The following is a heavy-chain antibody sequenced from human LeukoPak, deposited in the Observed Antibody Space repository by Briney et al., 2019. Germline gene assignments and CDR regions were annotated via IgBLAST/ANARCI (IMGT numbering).Heavy chain of an antibody. Sequence: LETLSLTCTVSGGSISNYYWNWIRQPPGKGLEWIGFIYLNGNTNYNPSLKSRVTMSVDTSKNQFSLKLSSVTAADTAVYYCARGEEMATSHFDYRGQGILVTVSS. V-gene: IGHV4-59*01. J-gene: IGHJ4*02. D-gene: IGHD5-24*01. CDR2: IYLNGNT. CDR3: ARGEEMATSHFDY. CDR1: GGSISNYY.